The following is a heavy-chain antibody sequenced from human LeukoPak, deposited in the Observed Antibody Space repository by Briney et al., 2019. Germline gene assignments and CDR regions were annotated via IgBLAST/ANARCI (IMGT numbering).Heavy chain of an antibody. CDR3: AKDPPRSRAIVDAFGV. D-gene: IGHD3-22*01. V-gene: IGHV3-23*01. CDR2: ISGSGSST. J-gene: IGHJ3*01. Sequence: GGSLRLSCAASGFTFSSYAMIWVRQAPGKGLEWVSVISGSGSSTDYADSVKGRFTISRDNSKNALYLQMNSLRVEDTAVYYCAKDPPRSRAIVDAFGVWGQGTMVTVSS. CDR1: GFTFSSYA.